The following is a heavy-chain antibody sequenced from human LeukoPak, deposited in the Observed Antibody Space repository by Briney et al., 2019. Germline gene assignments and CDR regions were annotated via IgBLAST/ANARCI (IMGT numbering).Heavy chain of an antibody. Sequence: PGGSRRLSCAASGFSFSTYGMNWVRQARGKGLEWVSYISHGSGLLFYADSVRGRFTISRDDARNSLYLQMNSLRAEDTATYYCARVLTGDQFGAFDIWGQGTMVTVSS. CDR3: ARVLTGDQFGAFDI. D-gene: IGHD7-27*01. V-gene: IGHV3-48*01. CDR2: ISHGSGLL. CDR1: GFSFSTYG. J-gene: IGHJ3*02.